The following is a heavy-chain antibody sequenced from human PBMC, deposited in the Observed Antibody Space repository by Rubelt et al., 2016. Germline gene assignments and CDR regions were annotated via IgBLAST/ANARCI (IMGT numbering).Heavy chain of an antibody. J-gene: IGHJ6*02. Sequence: ADFVKGRFTISRDNSKNTLYLQMNSLRAEDTAVYYCAKGNDFWSGYLYGMDVWGQGTTVTVSS. D-gene: IGHD3-3*01. V-gene: IGHV3-23*01. CDR3: AKGNDFWSGYLYGMDV.